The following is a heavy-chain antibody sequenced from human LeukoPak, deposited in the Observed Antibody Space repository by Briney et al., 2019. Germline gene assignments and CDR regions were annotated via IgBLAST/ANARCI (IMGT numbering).Heavy chain of an antibody. D-gene: IGHD3-3*01. V-gene: IGHV4-39*07. CDR2: INYSGST. Sequence: PSETLSLTCSVSGESISSSPEYWGWIRQPPGRGLEYIGGINYSGSTYYDPSLKSRVTISVDTSKNQFSLKLSSVTAADTAVYYCARGLYTIFGVVGFDPWGQGTLVTVSS. CDR3: ARGLYTIFGVVGFDP. J-gene: IGHJ5*02. CDR1: GESISSSPEY.